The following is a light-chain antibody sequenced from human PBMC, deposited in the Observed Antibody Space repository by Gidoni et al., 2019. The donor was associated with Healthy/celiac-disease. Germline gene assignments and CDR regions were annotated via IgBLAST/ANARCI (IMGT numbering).Light chain of an antibody. CDR3: QHANSFSLT. Sequence: DIQMTQSPSSVSASVGNRVTITCRASQGISSWLAWNQQKPGKAPKLLIYASSSIHSGVPPRSSGSASWTDFTLTISSLQPEDFVTYYCQHANSFSLTFGRGTQVEIK. J-gene: IGKJ4*01. CDR1: QGISSW. CDR2: ASS. V-gene: IGKV1D-12*01.